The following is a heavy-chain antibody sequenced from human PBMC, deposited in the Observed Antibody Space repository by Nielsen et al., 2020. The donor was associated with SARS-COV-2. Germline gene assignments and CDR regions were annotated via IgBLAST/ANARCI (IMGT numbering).Heavy chain of an antibody. CDR1: GFAFSNFA. J-gene: IGHJ4*02. V-gene: IGHV3-23*01. D-gene: IGHD3-10*01. CDR3: AKESYSYFDY. CDR2: ISGSGGST. Sequence: GESLKISCSASGFAFSNFAMSWVRQAPGKGLEWVSAISGSGGSTYYADSVKGRFTISRDNSKNTLYLQMNSLRAEDTAVYYCAKESYSYFDYWGQGTLVTVSS.